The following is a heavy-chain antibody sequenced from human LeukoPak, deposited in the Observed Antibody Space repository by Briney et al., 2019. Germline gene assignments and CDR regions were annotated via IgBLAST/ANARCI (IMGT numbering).Heavy chain of an antibody. CDR1: GFTSSSYS. Sequence: GGSLRLSCAASGFTSSSYSMNWVRPAPGKGLEWVSSISTTSSYIYYADSVKGRFPISRDNAKNSLYLQMSCLRAEDTAVYYCAAATGHYYYYGMGVWGQGTTVTVSS. CDR3: AAATGHYYYYGMGV. J-gene: IGHJ6*02. CDR2: ISTTSSYI. D-gene: IGHD6-13*01. V-gene: IGHV3-21*01.